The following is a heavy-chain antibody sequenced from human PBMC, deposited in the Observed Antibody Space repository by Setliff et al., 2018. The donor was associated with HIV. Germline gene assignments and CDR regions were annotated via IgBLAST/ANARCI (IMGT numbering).Heavy chain of an antibody. CDR3: ASWGRARRANYNFWSGSSWFDP. CDR1: GGSIGSGGSY. D-gene: IGHD3-3*01. J-gene: IGHJ5*02. CDR2: IFYNGST. V-gene: IGHV4-31*03. Sequence: PSETLSLTCTVSGGSIGSGGSYWSWIRQHPGKGLEWTGNIFYNGSTYYNPSLKSRITISVDTSKNQFSLNLRSVTAADTAVYYCASWGRARRANYNFWSGSSWFDPWGQGILVTVSS.